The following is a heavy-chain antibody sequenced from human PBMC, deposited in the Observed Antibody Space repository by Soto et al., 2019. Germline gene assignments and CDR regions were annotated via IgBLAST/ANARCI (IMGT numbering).Heavy chain of an antibody. D-gene: IGHD5-18*01. V-gene: IGHV1-69*13. CDR2: FIAMLGTP. CDR1: GGTFGSHG. Sequence: SVKVSGKASGGTFGSHGVAWVRQAPGQGLEWMGGFIAMLGTPTYAKKVQGRATITADESLTSSYLELRSLRSEDTAVYFCARGAMAKFDYWGQGTVVTVSS. J-gene: IGHJ4*02. CDR3: ARGAMAKFDY.